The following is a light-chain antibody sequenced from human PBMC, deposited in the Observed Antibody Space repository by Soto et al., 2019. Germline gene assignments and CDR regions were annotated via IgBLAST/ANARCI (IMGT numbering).Light chain of an antibody. CDR2: DAS. V-gene: IGKV1-5*01. CDR1: QSISSW. J-gene: IGKJ1*01. CDR3: QQYNNYWT. Sequence: DIQMTPSPSTLSASVGDRVTITCRASQSISSWLAWYQQKPGKAPTLLIYDASSLESGVPSRFSGSGSAKEFTLTISSLPADDFATYSCQQYNNYWTFGQGTKVEIK.